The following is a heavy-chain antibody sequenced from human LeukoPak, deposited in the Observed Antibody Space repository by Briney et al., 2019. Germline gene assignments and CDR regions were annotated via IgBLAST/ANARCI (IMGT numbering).Heavy chain of an antibody. Sequence: GGSLRLSCAASGFTFSSYGMHWVRQAPGKGLEWVAVIWYDGSNKYYADSVKGRFTISRDNSKNTLYLQMNSLRAEDTAVYYCAKEEKVTTIVVVPFDYWGQGTLVTVSS. V-gene: IGHV3-30*02. D-gene: IGHD3-22*01. CDR1: GFTFSSYG. J-gene: IGHJ4*02. CDR2: IWYDGSNK. CDR3: AKEEKVTTIVVVPFDY.